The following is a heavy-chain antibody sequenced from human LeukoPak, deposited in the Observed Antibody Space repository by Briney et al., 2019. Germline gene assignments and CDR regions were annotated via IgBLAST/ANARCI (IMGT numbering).Heavy chain of an antibody. V-gene: IGHV3-23*01. CDR1: GFTFNIYG. Sequence: PGGSLRLSCAASGFTFNIYGMSWVRQVPGKGLEWVSTISSGGDRTYYADSVKGRFTISRDNSKNTLYLQMNSLRAEDTAVYYCARLYGTYPGWFDPWGQGTLVTVSS. CDR3: ARLYGTYPGWFDP. D-gene: IGHD4-17*01. CDR2: ISSGGDRT. J-gene: IGHJ5*02.